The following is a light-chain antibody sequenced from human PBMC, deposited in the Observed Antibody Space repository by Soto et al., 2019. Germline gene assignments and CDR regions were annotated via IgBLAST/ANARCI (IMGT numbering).Light chain of an antibody. Sequence: QSVLTQPASVSGSPGQSITLSCTGTSSDVGSYNLVSWYQRHPGKAPKLMIYEVSKRPSGVSDRFSGSKSGNTASLTISGLQPEDEADYYCCSYADGDNVIFGGGTKVTVL. J-gene: IGLJ2*01. V-gene: IGLV2-23*02. CDR2: EVS. CDR1: SSDVGSYNL. CDR3: CSYADGDNVI.